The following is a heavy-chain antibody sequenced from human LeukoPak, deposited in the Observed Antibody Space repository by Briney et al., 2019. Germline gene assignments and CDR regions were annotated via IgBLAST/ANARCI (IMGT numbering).Heavy chain of an antibody. D-gene: IGHD5-18*01. J-gene: IGHJ4*01. V-gene: IGHV4-59*01. CDR3: ARGDARGYSYGHFHFDH. CDR1: GGSISSYY. CDR2: IYYSGST. Sequence: SETLSLTCTVSGGSISSYYWSWIRQPPGKGLEWIGYIYYSGSTNYNPSLKSRVTISVDTSKNQFSLKLRSVTAADTAVYYCARGDARGYSYGHFHFDHWGHGTLVTVSS.